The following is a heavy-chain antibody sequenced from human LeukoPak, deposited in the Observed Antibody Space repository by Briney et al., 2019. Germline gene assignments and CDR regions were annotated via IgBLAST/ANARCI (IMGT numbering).Heavy chain of an antibody. Sequence: PGGSLRLSCAASGFTFSSYGMHWVRQAPGKGLEWVAFIRFDGSNKYYADSVKGRFTISRDNSKNTLYLQMNSLRAEDTAVYYCAVFLAGGKMYQLLWDNVDYWGQGTLVTVSS. CDR2: IRFDGSNK. D-gene: IGHD2-2*01. CDR3: AVFLAGGKMYQLLWDNVDY. CDR1: GFTFSSYG. V-gene: IGHV3-30*02. J-gene: IGHJ4*02.